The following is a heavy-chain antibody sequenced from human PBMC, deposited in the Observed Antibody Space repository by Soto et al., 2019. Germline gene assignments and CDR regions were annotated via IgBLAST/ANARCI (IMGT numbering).Heavy chain of an antibody. CDR3: ARGTVTTFAFDD. CDR2: IYHSGST. D-gene: IGHD4-17*01. V-gene: IGHV4-30-2*01. J-gene: IGHJ4*02. Sequence: SETLSLTCAVSGGSISSGGYSWSWIRQPPGKGLEWIGYIYHSGSTYYNPSLKSRVTISVDRSKNQFSLKLSSATAADTAVYYCARGTVTTFAFDDWGQGTLVTVSS. CDR1: GGSISSGGYS.